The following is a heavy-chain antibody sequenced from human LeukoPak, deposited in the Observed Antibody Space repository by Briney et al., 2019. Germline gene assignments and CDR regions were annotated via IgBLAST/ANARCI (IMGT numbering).Heavy chain of an antibody. CDR3: ARDEEYDFGSGYYPLSYYYGMDV. J-gene: IGHJ6*02. D-gene: IGHD3-3*01. Sequence: ASVKVSCKASGYTFTSYGISWVRQAPGQGLEWMGWISAYNGNTNYAQKLQGRVTMTTDTSTSTAYMELRSLRSDDTAVYYCARDEEYDFGSGYYPLSYYYGMDVGGQGTTVTVSS. V-gene: IGHV1-18*01. CDR1: GYTFTSYG. CDR2: ISAYNGNT.